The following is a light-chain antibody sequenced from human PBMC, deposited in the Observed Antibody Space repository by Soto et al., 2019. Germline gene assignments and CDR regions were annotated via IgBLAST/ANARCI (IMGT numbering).Light chain of an antibody. CDR2: GAS. J-gene: IGKJ1*01. CDR3: LQDRTHFWA. Sequence: AIQMTQSPSSLSASVGDRVTITCRASQDIRNHLGWYQHKPGKAPKLLIYGASTLQSGVPSRFAGSGSGTDFTLTISGLQPEDYASYFCLQDRTHFWAFGQGTKVEVK. V-gene: IGKV1-6*01. CDR1: QDIRNH.